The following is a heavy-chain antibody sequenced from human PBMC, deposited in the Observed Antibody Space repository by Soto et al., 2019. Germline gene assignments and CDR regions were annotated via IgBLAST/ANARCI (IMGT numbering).Heavy chain of an antibody. V-gene: IGHV1-69*12. CDR1: GGTFSSYA. D-gene: IGHD2-15*01. CDR2: VIPIFGTA. Sequence: QVQLVQSGAEVKKPGSSVKVSCKASGGTFSSYAISWVRQAPGQGLEWMGGVIPIFGTANYAQKFQGRVTITADESTSTAYMELSSLRAEDTAVYYGARGAIVVVDYYYYGMDVRGQGSTVSVSS. J-gene: IGHJ6*02. CDR3: ARGAIVVVDYYYYGMDV.